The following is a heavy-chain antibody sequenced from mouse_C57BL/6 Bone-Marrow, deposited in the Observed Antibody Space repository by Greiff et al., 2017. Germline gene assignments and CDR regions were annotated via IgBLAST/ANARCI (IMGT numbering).Heavy chain of an antibody. Sequence: EVQLQQSGPELVKPGASVKISCKASGYTFTDYYMNWVKQSHGKSLEWIGDINPNNGGTSYNQKFKGKATLTVDKSSSTAYMELRSLTSEDSAVYYCARLWLRRSYWYFDVWGTGTTVTVSS. J-gene: IGHJ1*03. V-gene: IGHV1-26*01. CDR3: ARLWLRRSYWYFDV. CDR2: INPNNGGT. D-gene: IGHD2-2*01. CDR1: GYTFTDYY.